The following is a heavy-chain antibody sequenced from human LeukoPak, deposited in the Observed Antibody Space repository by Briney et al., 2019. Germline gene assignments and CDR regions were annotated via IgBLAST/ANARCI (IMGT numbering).Heavy chain of an antibody. CDR1: GNSISSGDNY. J-gene: IGHJ4*02. D-gene: IGHD3-22*01. V-gene: IGHV4-61*02. CDR2: IYTSGST. CDR3: ARVTGYMIEDYFDY. Sequence: PSETLSLTCTVSGNSISSGDNYWSWIRQPAGKGLEWIGRIYTSGSTNYNPSLKSRVTISVETSKNQFSLKLSSVTAADTAVYYCARVTGYMIEDYFDYWGQGTLVTVSS.